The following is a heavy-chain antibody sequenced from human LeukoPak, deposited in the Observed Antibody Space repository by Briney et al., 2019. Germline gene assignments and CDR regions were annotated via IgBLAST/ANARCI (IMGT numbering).Heavy chain of an antibody. CDR2: INPGGGTT. J-gene: IGHJ4*02. V-gene: IGHV1-46*01. CDR1: GYTFTTYY. CDR3: ARRCSSTSCYMGFDY. D-gene: IGHD2-2*02. Sequence: ASVKVSCKASGYTFTTYYIHWVRQAPGQGLEWMGLINPGGGTTIYSQKFQDRVTMTRDTSTSTVYMELSSLRSEDTAVYYCARRCSSTSCYMGFDYWGQGTLVTVSS.